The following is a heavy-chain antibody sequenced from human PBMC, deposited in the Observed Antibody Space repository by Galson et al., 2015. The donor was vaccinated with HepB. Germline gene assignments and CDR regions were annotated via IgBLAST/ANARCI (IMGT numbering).Heavy chain of an antibody. CDR1: GGTFSSYA. CDR2: MNPNSGNT. J-gene: IGHJ6*03. Sequence: SVKVSCKASGGTFSSYAISWVRQATGQGLEWMGWMNPNSGNTGYAQKFQGRVTMTRNTSISTAYMELSSLRSEDTAVYYCARCCGYSSSWYTIKLYYYYYMDVWGKGTTVTVSS. D-gene: IGHD6-13*01. CDR3: ARCCGYSSSWYTIKLYYYYYMDV. V-gene: IGHV1-8*02.